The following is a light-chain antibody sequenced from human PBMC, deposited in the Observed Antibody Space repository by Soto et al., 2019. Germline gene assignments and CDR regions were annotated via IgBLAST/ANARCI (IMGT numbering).Light chain of an antibody. CDR2: EVT. J-gene: IGLJ1*01. Sequence: QSVLTQPASVSGSPGQSITISCTGTSGDIGSYNRVSCYQQHPGKAPKLIIYEVTDRPSGVSNRFSGSKSGNTASLTISGLQAEDEAEYYCSSYTHINTRACVFGTGTKVTVL. CDR1: SGDIGSYNR. CDR3: SSYTHINTRACV. V-gene: IGLV2-14*01.